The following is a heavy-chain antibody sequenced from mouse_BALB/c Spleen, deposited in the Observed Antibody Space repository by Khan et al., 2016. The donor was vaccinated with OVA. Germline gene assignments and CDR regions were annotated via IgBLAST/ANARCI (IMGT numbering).Heavy chain of an antibody. CDR1: GYTFTSYT. V-gene: IGHV1-4*01. CDR3: ERTHEK. J-gene: IGHJ2*01. CDR2: INPSSGYT. Sequence: QVQLKQSGAELARPGASVKMSCKASGYTFTSYTMHWVKQRPGQGLEWIVYINPSSGYTKYNQKFKDKATLTADKSSITAYMQLSSLSSDDSAVYYYERTHEKWGQGTTLTVSS.